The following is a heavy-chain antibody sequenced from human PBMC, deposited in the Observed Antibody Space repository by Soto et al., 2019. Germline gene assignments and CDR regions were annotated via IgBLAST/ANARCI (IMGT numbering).Heavy chain of an antibody. CDR1: GGSISSGGYS. Sequence: SETLSLTCAVSGGSISSGGYSWSWIRQPPGKGLEWIGYIYHSGSTYYNPSLKSRVTISVDTSKNQFSLKLSSVTAADTAMYYCARDTTPSLWGQGTLVTV. V-gene: IGHV4-30-2*01. D-gene: IGHD1-1*01. CDR2: IYHSGST. J-gene: IGHJ4*02. CDR3: ARDTTPSL.